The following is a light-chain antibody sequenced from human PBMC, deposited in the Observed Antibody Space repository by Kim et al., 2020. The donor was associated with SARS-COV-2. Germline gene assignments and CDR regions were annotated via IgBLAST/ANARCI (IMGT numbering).Light chain of an antibody. Sequence: SPGESATLSCRASQRVSSSYLAWYQQKPGQAPRLLIYGASSRATGIPDRFSGSGSGTDFTLTISSLEPEDFAVYYCQQYGSSPFTFGQGTRLEIK. CDR2: GAS. J-gene: IGKJ5*01. CDR3: QQYGSSPFT. V-gene: IGKV3-20*01. CDR1: QRVSSSY.